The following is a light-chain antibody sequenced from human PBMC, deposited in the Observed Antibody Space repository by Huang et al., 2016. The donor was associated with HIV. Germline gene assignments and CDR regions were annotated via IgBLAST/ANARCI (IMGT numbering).Light chain of an antibody. Sequence: EIVMTQSPATLSVSPGERATLSCRASQSVSTNLAWYQHKPGQAPRLLIYGASTRATGIPAMFSGSGSGTEFTLTISSLQSEDFAVYYCQQYNNWPPYTFGQGTKLEIK. CDR3: QQYNNWPPYT. CDR2: GAS. CDR1: QSVSTN. V-gene: IGKV3-15*01. J-gene: IGKJ2*01.